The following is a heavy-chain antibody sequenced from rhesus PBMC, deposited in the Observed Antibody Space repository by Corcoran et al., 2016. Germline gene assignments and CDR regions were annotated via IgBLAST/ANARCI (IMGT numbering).Heavy chain of an antibody. V-gene: IGHV4-147*01. CDR2: VSGNSDST. CDR1: GVSLYGNY. CDR3: ARDAISLDV. J-gene: IGHJ5-2*02. Sequence: QVQLQESGPGLVKPSETLALTCAVSGVSLYGNYWTWIRQSPGKGLEWIGYVSGNSDSTSYNPSLRGRITISTDTSQNQFSLMLTSVTAADTAIYYCARDAISLDVWGRGVLVTVSS.